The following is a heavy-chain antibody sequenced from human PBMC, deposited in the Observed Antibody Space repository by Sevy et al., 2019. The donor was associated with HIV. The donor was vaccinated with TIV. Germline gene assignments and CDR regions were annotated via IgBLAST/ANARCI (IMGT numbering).Heavy chain of an antibody. V-gene: IGHV3-15*01. Sequence: GGSLRLSCVVSGFTFNNAWMNWVRQAPGTGLQWVGLIKSKIDGETTDYAEPVKGRFTISSDDSKNTLFLQMNSLKIEDTAVYYCATAPGYYDSAPFDYWGPGTLVTVSS. CDR2: IKSKIDGETT. D-gene: IGHD3-22*01. CDR1: GFTFNNAW. CDR3: ATAPGYYDSAPFDY. J-gene: IGHJ4*02.